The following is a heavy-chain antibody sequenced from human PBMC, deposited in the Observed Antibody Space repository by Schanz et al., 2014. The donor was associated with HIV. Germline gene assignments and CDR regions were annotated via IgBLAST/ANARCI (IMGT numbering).Heavy chain of an antibody. J-gene: IGHJ4*02. D-gene: IGHD3-10*01. CDR2: ISPYNGYT. CDR3: ARAGITMVHWRYFDS. CDR1: GYTFDSRD. V-gene: IGHV1-18*01. Sequence: QVQLVQSGAEVQKPGASVKLSCKASGYTFDSRDINWVRQASGQGPEWMGWISPYNGYTDYAQKLQGRVTLTTDTSTTTAYMDLRSLRSDDTAVYYCARAGITMVHWRYFDSWGQGTLVTVSS.